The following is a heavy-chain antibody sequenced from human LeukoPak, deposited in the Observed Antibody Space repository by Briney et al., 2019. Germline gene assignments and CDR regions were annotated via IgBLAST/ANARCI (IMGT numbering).Heavy chain of an antibody. Sequence: GGSLRLSCAASGFTFTNNFMSWVRQVPGKGLEWVANIKQDGSETTYADSVRGRFTIFRDNAKDSVYPQMNSLRAEDSATYYCVREGFYFFDFWGQGTLVTVSS. V-gene: IGHV3-7*01. CDR3: VREGFYFFDF. CDR1: GFTFTNNF. J-gene: IGHJ4*01. CDR2: IKQDGSET.